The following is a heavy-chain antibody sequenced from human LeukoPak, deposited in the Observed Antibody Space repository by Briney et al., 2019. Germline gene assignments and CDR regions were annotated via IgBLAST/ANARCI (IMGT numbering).Heavy chain of an antibody. CDR1: GGSISSGGYY. D-gene: IGHD6-13*01. V-gene: IGHV4-30-2*01. J-gene: IGHJ3*02. Sequence: SETLSLTCTVSGGSISSGGYYWSWIRQPPGKGLEWIGYIYHSGSTYYNPPLKSRVTISVDRSKNQFSLKLSSVTAADTAVYYCAKTSRPKNRDAFDIWGQGTMVTVSS. CDR3: AKTSRPKNRDAFDI. CDR2: IYHSGST.